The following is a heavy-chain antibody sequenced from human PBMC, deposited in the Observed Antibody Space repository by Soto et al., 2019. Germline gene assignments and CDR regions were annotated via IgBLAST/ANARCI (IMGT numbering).Heavy chain of an antibody. CDR2: IYYSGST. D-gene: IGHD1-1*01. V-gene: IGHV4-39*01. CDR3: ARYPSERSDYYYGMDV. Sequence: SETLSLTCTVSGGSISSRSYYWGWIRQPPGKGLEWIGNIYYSGSTYYNPSLRSRVTIFVDTSKNQFTLKLSSVTAADTAVYYCARYPSERSDYYYGMDVWGQGTTVTVSS. J-gene: IGHJ6*02. CDR1: GGSISSRSYY.